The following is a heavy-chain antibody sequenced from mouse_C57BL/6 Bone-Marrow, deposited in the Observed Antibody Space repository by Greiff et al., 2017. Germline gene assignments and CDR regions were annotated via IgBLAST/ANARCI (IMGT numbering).Heavy chain of an antibody. D-gene: IGHD2-5*01. CDR1: GYTFTSYW. CDR2: IYHGSGST. Sequence: QVQLQQPGAELVKPGASVKMSCKASGYTFTSYWITWVKQRPGQGLEWIGDIYHGSGSTNYNEKFKSKATLTVDTSSSKAYMQLSSLTSEDAAVYYGARPYYSNDWYFDVWGTGTTVTVSS. CDR3: ARPYYSNDWYFDV. J-gene: IGHJ1*03. V-gene: IGHV1-55*01.